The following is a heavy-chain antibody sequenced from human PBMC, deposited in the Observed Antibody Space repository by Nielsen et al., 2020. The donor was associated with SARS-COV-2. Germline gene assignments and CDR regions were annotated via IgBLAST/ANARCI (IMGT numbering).Heavy chain of an antibody. D-gene: IGHD3-16*02. CDR1: GFTFSSYS. CDR3: ARASITFGGVIVPFDY. J-gene: IGHJ4*02. Sequence: GESLKISCAASGFTFSSYSMNWVRQAPGKGLEWVSYISSSSSTIYYADSVKGRFTISRDNAKNSLYLQMNSLRAEDTAVYYCARASITFGGVIVPFDYWGQGTPVTVSS. V-gene: IGHV3-48*04. CDR2: ISSSSSTI.